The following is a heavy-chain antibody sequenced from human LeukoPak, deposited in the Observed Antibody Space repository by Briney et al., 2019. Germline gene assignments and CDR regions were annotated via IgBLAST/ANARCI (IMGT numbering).Heavy chain of an antibody. CDR2: TSGSGGST. J-gene: IGHJ5*02. V-gene: IGHV3-23*01. CDR1: GFTFSSYA. D-gene: IGHD6-13*01. Sequence: PGGSLRLSCAASGFTFSSYAMSWVRQAPGKGLEWVSATSGSGGSTYYADSVKGRFTISRDNSKNTLYLQMNSLRAEDTAVYYCAKLPGIAAAGTIWFDPWGQGTLVTVSS. CDR3: AKLPGIAAAGTIWFDP.